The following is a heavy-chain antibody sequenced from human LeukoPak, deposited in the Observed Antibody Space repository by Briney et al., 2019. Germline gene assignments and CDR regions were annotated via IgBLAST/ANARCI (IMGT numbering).Heavy chain of an antibody. CDR3: ARLGIGVVPSAMLGDYYFDY. J-gene: IGHJ4*02. Sequence: PGGSLRLSCAASGFTFSDYYMSWIRQAPGKGLEWVSYISSSSYTNYADSVKGRFTISRDNAKNSLYLQMNSLRAEDTAVYYCARLGIGVVPSAMLGDYYFDYWGQGTLVTVSS. V-gene: IGHV3-11*03. CDR2: ISSSSYT. CDR1: GFTFSDYY. D-gene: IGHD2-2*01.